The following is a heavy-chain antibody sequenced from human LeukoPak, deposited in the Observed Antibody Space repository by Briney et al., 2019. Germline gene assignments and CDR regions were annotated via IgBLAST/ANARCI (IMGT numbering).Heavy chain of an antibody. J-gene: IGHJ6*02. Sequence: GGSLRLSCATSGFTFSSYAMAWVRQAPGKGLEYVSSISSNGGSTYYGNSVKGRFTISRDNSKNTLYLQMDTLTPEDMGVYYCARLRYCSSTSCYHYGMDVWGQGTTVTVSS. CDR3: ARLRYCSSTSCYHYGMDV. V-gene: IGHV3-64*01. CDR2: ISSNGGST. CDR1: GFTFSSYA. D-gene: IGHD2-2*01.